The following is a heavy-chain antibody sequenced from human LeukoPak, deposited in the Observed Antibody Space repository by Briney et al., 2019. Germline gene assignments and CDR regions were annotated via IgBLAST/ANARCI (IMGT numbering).Heavy chain of an antibody. V-gene: IGHV4-4*07. D-gene: IGHD1-26*01. CDR1: GGSISSYY. Sequence: SETLSLTCTVSGGSISSYYWSWIRQPAGKGLEWIGRIYTSGSTNYNPSLKSRVTMSVDTSKNQFSLKLSSVTAADTAVYYCARDHDSGSYPAVVSNWFDPWGQGTLVTVSS. CDR2: IYTSGST. CDR3: ARDHDSGSYPAVVSNWFDP. J-gene: IGHJ5*02.